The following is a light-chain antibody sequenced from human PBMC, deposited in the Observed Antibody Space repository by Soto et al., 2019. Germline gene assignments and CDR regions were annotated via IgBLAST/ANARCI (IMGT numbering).Light chain of an antibody. J-gene: IGKJ2*01. CDR3: QQYYATRRT. CDR1: QSVFYSSTNKNY. V-gene: IGKV4-1*01. Sequence: DIVMTQSPDSLAVSLGERATINCKSSQSVFYSSTNKNYLAWYQQKPGQPPKMLISWASTRESGVPDRFSGSGSGTDCTVAISSLQAEDVAVYYCQQYYATRRTFGQGTKLEIK. CDR2: WAS.